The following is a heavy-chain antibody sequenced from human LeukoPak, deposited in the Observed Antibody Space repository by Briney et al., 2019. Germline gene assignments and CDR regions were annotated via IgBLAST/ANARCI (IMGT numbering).Heavy chain of an antibody. CDR3: ARGSHLWFGELLPPYYFDY. CDR1: GYTFTSYG. CDR2: MNPNSGNT. J-gene: IGHJ4*02. D-gene: IGHD3-10*01. Sequence: GASVKVSCKASGYTFTSYGINWVRQATGQGLEWMGWMNPNSGNTGYAQKFQGRVTMTRNTSISTAYMELSSLRSEDTAVYYCARGSHLWFGELLPPYYFDYWGQGTLVTVSS. V-gene: IGHV1-8*02.